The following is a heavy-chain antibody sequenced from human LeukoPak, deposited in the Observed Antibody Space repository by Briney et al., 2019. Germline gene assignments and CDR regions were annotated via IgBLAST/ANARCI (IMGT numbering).Heavy chain of an antibody. CDR3: ARDPTIVVVPCGMGV. CDR1: GFTFSSYA. V-gene: IGHV3-30*04. Sequence: PGGSLRLSCAASGFTFSSYAMHWVRQAPGKGLEWVAVISYDGSNKYYADSVKGRFTISRDNSKNTLYLQMNSLRAEDTAVYYCARDPTIVVVPCGMGVWGKGTTVTVSS. D-gene: IGHD2-2*01. CDR2: ISYDGSNK. J-gene: IGHJ6*04.